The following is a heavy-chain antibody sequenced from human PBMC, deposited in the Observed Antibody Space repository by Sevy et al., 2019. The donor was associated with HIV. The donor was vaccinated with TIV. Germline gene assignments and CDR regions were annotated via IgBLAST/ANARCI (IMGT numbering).Heavy chain of an antibody. V-gene: IGHV3-33*01. CDR2: IWFDGSNT. Sequence: GGSLRLSCAASGFTFGSYGMHWVRQGPGKGLEWVAVIWFDGSNTYYADSVKGRFTISRDIAKNTLHLQMNSLRTEDTAVYYCASDLEFYDSGDYGPAFMPDYWGQGTLVTVSS. D-gene: IGHD4-17*01. CDR3: ASDLEFYDSGDYGPAFMPDY. CDR1: GFTFGSYG. J-gene: IGHJ4*02.